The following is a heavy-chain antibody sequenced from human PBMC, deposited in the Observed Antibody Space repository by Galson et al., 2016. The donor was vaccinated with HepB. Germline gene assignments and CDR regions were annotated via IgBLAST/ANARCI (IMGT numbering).Heavy chain of an antibody. Sequence: SLRLSCAASGFSVSGHAMSWVRQGPGKGLDWVSGISGSGGITYYADSVKGRFTIPRDDSKNTLFLQMNSLRAEDTAVYYCAKGRSYSNGFYYFDYWGRGTPVTVSS. D-gene: IGHD6-19*01. J-gene: IGHJ4*02. CDR3: AKGRSYSNGFYYFDY. CDR1: GFSVSGHA. V-gene: IGHV3-23*01. CDR2: ISGSGGIT.